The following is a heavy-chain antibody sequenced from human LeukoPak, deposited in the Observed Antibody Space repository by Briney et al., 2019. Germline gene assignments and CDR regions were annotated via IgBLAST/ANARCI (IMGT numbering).Heavy chain of an antibody. D-gene: IGHD3-22*01. CDR1: GFTFSSYW. CDR3: ARHVVAVGFDY. V-gene: IGHV3-74*01. J-gene: IGHJ4*02. Sequence: PGGTLRLSCAASGFTFSSYWMHWVRQAPGKGLVWVSRINSDGSSTSYADSVKGRFTISRDSAKSSLHLQMNSLRAEDTAVYYCARHVVAVGFDYWGQGTLVTVSS. CDR2: INSDGSST.